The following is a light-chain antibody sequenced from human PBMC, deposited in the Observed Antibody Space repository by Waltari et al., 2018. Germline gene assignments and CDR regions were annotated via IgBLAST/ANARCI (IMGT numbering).Light chain of an antibody. Sequence: QSVLTQPPSASGAPGQRVTISCSGGSSNIGRNTVNWYQQLPGTAPKLLVHSHNQRPSGVPDRFSGSQSGTSASLAISGLQSEDETDYYCAAWDGSLNGPVFGGGTKLTVL. J-gene: IGLJ3*02. CDR2: SHN. CDR3: AAWDGSLNGPV. V-gene: IGLV1-44*01. CDR1: SSNIGRNT.